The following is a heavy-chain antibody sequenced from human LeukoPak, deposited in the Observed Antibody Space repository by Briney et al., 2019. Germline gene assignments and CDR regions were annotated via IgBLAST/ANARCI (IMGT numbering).Heavy chain of an antibody. D-gene: IGHD5-12*01. CDR1: GFTFSSYG. V-gene: IGHV3-48*01. Sequence: GGSLRLSCAASGFTFSSYGMRWVRQAPGKGLEWVSYIGSSGSTVYYADSVKGRFTISRDNSKNTLYMQMNSLRAEDTAVYYCARGPSGYHNTGGQGTLVTVSS. CDR3: ARGPSGYHNT. J-gene: IGHJ4*02. CDR2: IGSSGSTV.